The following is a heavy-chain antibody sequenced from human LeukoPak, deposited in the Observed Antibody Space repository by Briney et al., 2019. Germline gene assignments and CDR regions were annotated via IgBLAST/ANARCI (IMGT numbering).Heavy chain of an antibody. J-gene: IGHJ4*02. CDR2: IKSKTGGGTT. D-gene: IGHD5-18*01. V-gene: IGHV3-15*01. CDR1: GFTFSNAW. Sequence: GGSLRLSCAASGFTFSNAWMSWVRQAPGKGLERVGRIKSKTGGGTTDYTAPVKGRFTISRDDSKNTLYLQMNSLRAEDTAVYYCAKGRTPRIQLWLCEAHAWGQGTLVTVSS. CDR3: AKGRTPRIQLWLCEAHA.